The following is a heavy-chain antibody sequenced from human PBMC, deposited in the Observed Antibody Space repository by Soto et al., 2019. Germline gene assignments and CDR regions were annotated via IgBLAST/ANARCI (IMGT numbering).Heavy chain of an antibody. Sequence: WETLSLTCTVSGGSVSSGSYYGNWIRQPPGKGLEWIGYIYYSGSTNYNPSLKSRVTISVDTSKNQFSLKLSSVTAAVTAVYYCARLSIPTGYYYYYRMDVSGQGTPVTVSS. CDR3: ARLSIPTGYYYYYRMDV. V-gene: IGHV4-61*01. J-gene: IGHJ6*02. CDR2: IYYSGST. D-gene: IGHD1-1*01. CDR1: GGSVSSGSYY.